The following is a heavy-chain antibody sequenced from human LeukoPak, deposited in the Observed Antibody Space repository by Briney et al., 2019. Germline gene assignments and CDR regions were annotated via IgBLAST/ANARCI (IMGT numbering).Heavy chain of an antibody. CDR3: TTGHYFDY. V-gene: IGHV3-15*01. Sequence: PGGSLRLSCAASGFTFSNAWMSWVRQAPGKGLEWVGRIKGKTDSGTTDYAAPVKSRFTISRDDSKNTLYLQVNSLKTEDTAVYYCTTGHYFDYWGQGTLVTVSS. CDR1: GFTFSNAW. CDR2: IKGKTDSGTT. J-gene: IGHJ4*02.